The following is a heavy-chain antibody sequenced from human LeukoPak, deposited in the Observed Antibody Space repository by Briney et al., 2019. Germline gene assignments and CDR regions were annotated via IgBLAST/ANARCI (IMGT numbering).Heavy chain of an antibody. V-gene: IGHV4-59*01. D-gene: IGHD6-13*01. CDR1: GGSISTYY. CDR2: IYYSGAT. Sequence: SETLSLTCTVSGGSISTYYWNWIRQPPGKGLEWIGYIYYSGATNYNPSLKSRVTISVDTSKNQFSLKLSSVTAADTAVYYCARGGSRWGKINDYWGQGTLVTVSS. CDR3: ARGGSRWGKINDY. J-gene: IGHJ4*02.